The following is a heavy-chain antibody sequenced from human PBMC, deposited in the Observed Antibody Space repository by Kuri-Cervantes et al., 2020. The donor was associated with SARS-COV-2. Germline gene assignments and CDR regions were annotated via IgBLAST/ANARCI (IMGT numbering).Heavy chain of an antibody. Sequence: GESLKISCAASGFTFSSYAMSWVRQAPGKGLEWVSTISGSGGSTYYADSVKGRFTISRDNSRNTLYLQMNSLRADDTAVYYCAKGTRSSGYYCGLDFWGQGTLVTVS. D-gene: IGHD3-22*01. CDR1: GFTFSSYA. CDR2: ISGSGGST. V-gene: IGHV3-23*01. CDR3: AKGTRSSGYYCGLDF. J-gene: IGHJ4*02.